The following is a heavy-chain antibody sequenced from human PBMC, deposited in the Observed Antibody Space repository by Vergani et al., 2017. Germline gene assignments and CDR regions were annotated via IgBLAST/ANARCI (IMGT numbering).Heavy chain of an antibody. V-gene: IGHV3-21*01. J-gene: IGHJ4*02. Sequence: VQLVESGGGVVQPGRSLRLSCAASGFTFSSYGMHWVRQAPGKGLEWVSSFSSSSSYIFYADSVKGRFTISRDNAKNSLYLQMNSLRAEDTAVYYCASGGSLGYWGQGTLVTVSS. CDR3: ASGGSLGY. D-gene: IGHD2-15*01. CDR1: GFTFSSYG. CDR2: FSSSSSYI.